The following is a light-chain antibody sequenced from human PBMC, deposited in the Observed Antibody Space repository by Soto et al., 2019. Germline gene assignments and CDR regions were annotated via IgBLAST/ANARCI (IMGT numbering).Light chain of an antibody. CDR1: SSNIGGYNV. CDR2: EGI. CDR3: FSHRGGDSHV. V-gene: IGLV2-23*01. J-gene: IGLJ1*01. Sequence: QSALTQPASVSGSPGQSITISCSGTSSNIGGYNVVSWYQQHPGKAPKVIVYEGIKRPSGVSDRFSGSTSGSTASLTISGLQAEDEADYYCFSHRGGDSHVFGTGTKVTVL.